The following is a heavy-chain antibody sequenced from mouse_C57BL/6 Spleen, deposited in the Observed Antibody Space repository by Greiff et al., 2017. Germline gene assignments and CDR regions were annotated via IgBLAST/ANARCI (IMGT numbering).Heavy chain of an antibody. J-gene: IGHJ3*01. CDR3: ANYYDYSWFAY. V-gene: IGHV2-2*01. Sequence: QVQLQQSGPGLVQPSQSLSITCTVSGFSLTSYGVHWVRQSPGKGLEWLGVIWSGGSTDYNAAFISRLSISKDNSKSQVFFKMNSLQADDTDIYYCANYYDYSWFAYWGQGTLVTVSA. CDR1: GFSLTSYG. D-gene: IGHD2-4*01. CDR2: IWSGGST.